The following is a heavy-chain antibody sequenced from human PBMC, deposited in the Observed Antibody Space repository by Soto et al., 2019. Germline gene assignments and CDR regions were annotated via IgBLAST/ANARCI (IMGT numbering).Heavy chain of an antibody. Sequence: SQTLSLTCTVSGGSISSGGYYWSWIRQHPGKGLEWIGYIYYSGSTYYNPSLKSRVTISVDTSKNQFSLKLSSVTAADTAVCYCARGRYDFWSGHWFDPLGQGTLVTVSS. CDR1: GGSISSGGYY. V-gene: IGHV4-31*03. J-gene: IGHJ5*02. CDR2: IYYSGST. CDR3: ARGRYDFWSGHWFDP. D-gene: IGHD3-3*01.